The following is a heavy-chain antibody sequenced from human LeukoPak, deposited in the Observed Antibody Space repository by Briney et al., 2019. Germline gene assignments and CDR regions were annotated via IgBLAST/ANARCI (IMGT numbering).Heavy chain of an antibody. CDR1: GFTFSSYE. D-gene: IGHD3-3*01. CDR3: ATRYPPYYDFWSAETTYYMDV. V-gene: IGHV3-48*03. CDR2: ISSSGSTI. J-gene: IGHJ6*03. Sequence: PGGSLRLSCAASGFTFSSYEMNWVRQAPGKGLEWVSYISSSGSTIYYADSVKGRFTISRDNAKNSLYLQMNSLRAEDTAVYYCATRYPPYYDFWSAETTYYMDVWGKGTTVTVSS.